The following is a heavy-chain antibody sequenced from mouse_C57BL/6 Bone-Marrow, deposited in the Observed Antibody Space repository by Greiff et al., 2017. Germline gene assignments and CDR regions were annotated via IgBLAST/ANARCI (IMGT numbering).Heavy chain of an antibody. J-gene: IGHJ2*01. CDR3: ARSPLYYYVSNPFFDY. V-gene: IGHV5-6*02. CDR1: GFTFSSYG. Sequence: DVMLVESGGDLVKPGGSLKLSCAASGFTFSSYGMSWVRPTPDKRLEWVATISSGGSYTYYPDSVKGRFTISRDHAKNNLYLQMSSLKSEDTAMYYCARSPLYYYVSNPFFDYWGQGTTLTVSS. D-gene: IGHD1-1*01. CDR2: ISSGGSYT.